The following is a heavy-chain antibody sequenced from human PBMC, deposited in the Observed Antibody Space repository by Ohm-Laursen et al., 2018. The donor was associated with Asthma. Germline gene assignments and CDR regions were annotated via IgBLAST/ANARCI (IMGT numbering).Heavy chain of an antibody. CDR1: GFTFSDYG. D-gene: IGHD3-10*01. CDR2: ISSDGSNK. V-gene: IGHV3-30*18. J-gene: IGHJ4*02. CDR3: AKDLETYGSYLGDSGGIDY. Sequence: SSLRLSCTASGFTFSDYGMHWVRQAPGKGLEWVAIISSDGSNKFHAESVKGRITPSRDNSKNTLYLEMNSLRVEDTAVYYCAKDLETYGSYLGDSGGIDYWGQGTLVTVSS.